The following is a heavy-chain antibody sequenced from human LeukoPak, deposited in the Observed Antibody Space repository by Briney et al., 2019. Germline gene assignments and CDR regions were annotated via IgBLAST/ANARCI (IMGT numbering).Heavy chain of an antibody. CDR3: AREATWGQWYFDL. CDR2: IAADGGVK. J-gene: IGHJ4*02. D-gene: IGHD6-19*01. V-gene: IGHV3-30*03. CDR1: GFTFHDHG. Sequence: PGTSLRLSCAASGFTFHDHGMDWVRQAPGKGQEWVAVIAADGGVKQYADFVKGRFSLSRDNSKNTLFLEMNGLTVEDTAVYYCAREATWGQWYFDLWGQGAPVTVSS.